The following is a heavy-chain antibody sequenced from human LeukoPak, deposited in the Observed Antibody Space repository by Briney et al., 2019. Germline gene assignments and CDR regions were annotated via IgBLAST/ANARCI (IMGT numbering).Heavy chain of an antibody. Sequence: ASVKVSCKVSGYTLTELSMHWVRQAPGKGLEWMGGFDPEDGETIYAQKFQGRVTITADESTSTAYMELSSLRSEDTAVYYCARDGRRDIVVVPAARYRSYGMDVWGQGTTVTVSS. J-gene: IGHJ6*02. V-gene: IGHV1-24*01. D-gene: IGHD2-2*01. CDR3: ARDGRRDIVVVPAARYRSYGMDV. CDR2: FDPEDGET. CDR1: GYTLTELS.